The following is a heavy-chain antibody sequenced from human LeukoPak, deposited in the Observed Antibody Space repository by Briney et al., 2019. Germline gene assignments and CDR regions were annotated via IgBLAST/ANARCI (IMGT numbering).Heavy chain of an antibody. CDR1: GGFISSYS. J-gene: IGHJ5*02. Sequence: SETLSLTCTASGGFISSYSWSWIRQDAGKGLEWIGRIYTSGSTNYNPSLKSRVTMSVDTSKNQFSLNLSSVTAADTAVYYCARGVASTGIGWFDPWGQGTLVTVSS. D-gene: IGHD6-13*01. CDR2: IYTSGST. V-gene: IGHV4-4*07. CDR3: ARGVASTGIGWFDP.